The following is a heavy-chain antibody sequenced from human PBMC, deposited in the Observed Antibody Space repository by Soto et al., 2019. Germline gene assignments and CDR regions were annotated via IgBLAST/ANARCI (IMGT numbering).Heavy chain of an antibody. CDR3: ARVLYIRSVNNWNHKQVDYYYYYMDV. Sequence: SETLSLTCAVSSGSISSSNWWSWVRQPPGKGLEWIGEIYHSGSTNYNPSLKSRVTISVDKSKNQFSLKLSSVTAADTAVYYCARVLYIRSVNNWNHKQVDYYYYYMDVWGKGTTVTVSS. CDR1: SGSISSSNW. J-gene: IGHJ6*03. D-gene: IGHD1-20*01. V-gene: IGHV4-4*02. CDR2: IYHSGST.